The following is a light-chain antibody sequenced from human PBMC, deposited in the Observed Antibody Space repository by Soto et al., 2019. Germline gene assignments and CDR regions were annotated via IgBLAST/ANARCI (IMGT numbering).Light chain of an antibody. CDR2: DAS. J-gene: IGKJ2*01. Sequence: DIQMTQSPSTLSASVGDRVTITCRASQSISSWLAWYQQKPGKAPKLLIYDASSLESGVPSRFSGSGSGTEFTXTISXXXXXDFATYYCQQYNSYSPYTFGQGTKLEIK. CDR1: QSISSW. V-gene: IGKV1-5*01. CDR3: QQYNSYSPYT.